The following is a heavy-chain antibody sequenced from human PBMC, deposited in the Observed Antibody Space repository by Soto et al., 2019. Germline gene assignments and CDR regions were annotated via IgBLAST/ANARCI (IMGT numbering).Heavy chain of an antibody. J-gene: IGHJ2*01. Sequence: QVQLVESGGGVVQPGRSLRLSCAASGFTFSSYGMHWVRQAPGKGLEWVAVISYDGSNKYYADSVKGRFTISRDNSKNTLYLHMNSLRAEDTAVYYCAKDGAANDSSGYDDDWYFDLWGRGTLVTVSS. CDR3: AKDGAANDSSGYDDDWYFDL. V-gene: IGHV3-30*18. CDR1: GFTFSSYG. D-gene: IGHD3-22*01. CDR2: ISYDGSNK.